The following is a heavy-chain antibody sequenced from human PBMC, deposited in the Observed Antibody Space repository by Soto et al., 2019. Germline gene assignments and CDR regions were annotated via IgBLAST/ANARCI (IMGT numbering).Heavy chain of an antibody. CDR3: XXXXXXXXXXDY. J-gene: IGHJ4*02. CDR1: GFTFSSYG. CDR2: IWYDGSNK. V-gene: IGHV3-33*01. Sequence: QVQLVESGGGVVQPGRSLRLSCAASGFTFSSYGMHWVRQAPGKGLEWVAVIWYDGSNKYYADSVKGRFTISRDNSKNTLYLQMNSLRAXXXXXXXXXXXXXXXXXXDYWGQGTLVTVSS.